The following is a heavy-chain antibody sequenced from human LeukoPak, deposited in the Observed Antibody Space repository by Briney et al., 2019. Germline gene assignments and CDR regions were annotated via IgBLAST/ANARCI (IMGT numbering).Heavy chain of an antibody. CDR3: ARDPPYYYDSSGYYYEYYYGMDV. J-gene: IGHJ6*02. CDR2: INHSGST. Sequence: PSETLSLTCAVYGGSFSGYYWSWIRQPPGKGLEWIGEINHSGSTNYNPSLKGRVTISVDTSKNQFSLKLSSVTAADTAVYYCARDPPYYYDSSGYYYEYYYGMDVWGQGTTVTVSS. CDR1: GGSFSGYY. V-gene: IGHV4-34*01. D-gene: IGHD3-22*01.